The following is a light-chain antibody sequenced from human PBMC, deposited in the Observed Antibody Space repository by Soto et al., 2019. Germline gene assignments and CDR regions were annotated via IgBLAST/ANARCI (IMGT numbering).Light chain of an antibody. J-gene: IGKJ1*01. CDR2: DAS. V-gene: IGKV1-5*01. Sequence: DIQMTQSPSTLSASVGDRVTITCRASQRMSGFLAWYQQKPGKAPQLLISDASSLESGVPSRFSGGGSGTAFTLTISSVQPEDFATYYCQHSSSNSGTFGTGTKVDIK. CDR3: QHSSSNSGT. CDR1: QRMSGF.